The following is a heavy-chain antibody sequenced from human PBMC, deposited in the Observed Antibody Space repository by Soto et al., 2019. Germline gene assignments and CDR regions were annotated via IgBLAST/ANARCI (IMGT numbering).Heavy chain of an antibody. J-gene: IGHJ4*02. V-gene: IGHV1-18*01. Sequence: QVHLVQSGAKVKKLGASVKVSCKASGYTFTSYGITWVRQAPGQGLEWMGWISAHNGNTDYAQKLQGRVIVTRDTSTSTAYMELRSLRSDDTAVYYCARGRYGDYWGQGALVTVSS. CDR2: ISAHNGNT. CDR3: ARGRYGDY. D-gene: IGHD1-1*01. CDR1: GYTFTSYG.